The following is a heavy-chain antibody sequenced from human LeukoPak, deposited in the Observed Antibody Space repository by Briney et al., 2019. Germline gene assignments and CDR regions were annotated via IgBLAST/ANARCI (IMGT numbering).Heavy chain of an antibody. J-gene: IGHJ6*03. CDR1: GFAFIRYN. Sequence: GGSLRLSCAASGFAFIRYNMIWVRQAPGKGLEWVASVTSGDYKYYADSLKGRFTISRDNAEDSLYLQMDSLSVGDTAVYYCARDLRISGMDVWGKGTTVTVSS. CDR3: ARDLRISGMDV. CDR2: VTSGDYK. V-gene: IGHV3-21*01. D-gene: IGHD2/OR15-2a*01.